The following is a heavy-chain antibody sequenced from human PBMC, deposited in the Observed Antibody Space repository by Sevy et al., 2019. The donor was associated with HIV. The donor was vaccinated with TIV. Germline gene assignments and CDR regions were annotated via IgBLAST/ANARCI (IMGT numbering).Heavy chain of an antibody. Sequence: ASVKVSCKVSGKSLTAFSMHWVLQAPGKGLEWMGSFDPEDGETIYAQKLQGRLTMTEDTSTDTAYMELSRLRSEDTAVYYCATTKDYYETSGSPFDYWGQGTLVTVSS. V-gene: IGHV1-24*01. D-gene: IGHD3-22*01. CDR1: GKSLTAFS. CDR3: ATTKDYYETSGSPFDY. J-gene: IGHJ4*02. CDR2: FDPEDGET.